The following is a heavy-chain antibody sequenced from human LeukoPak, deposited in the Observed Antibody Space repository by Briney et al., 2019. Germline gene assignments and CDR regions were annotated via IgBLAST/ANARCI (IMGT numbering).Heavy chain of an antibody. CDR2: IRYDGSNK. J-gene: IGHJ4*02. V-gene: IGHV3-30*02. D-gene: IGHD3-22*01. Sequence: GGSLRLSCAASGFTFSSYGMHWVRQAPGKGLEWEAFIRYDGSNKYYADSVKGRFTISRDNSKNTLYLQMNSLRAEDTAVYYCAKDLDDSSGYFDYWGQGTLVTVSS. CDR1: GFTFSSYG. CDR3: AKDLDDSSGYFDY.